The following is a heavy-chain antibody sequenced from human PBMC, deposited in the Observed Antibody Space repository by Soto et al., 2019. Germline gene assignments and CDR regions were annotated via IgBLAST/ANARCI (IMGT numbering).Heavy chain of an antibody. J-gene: IGHJ3*02. CDR2: ISNDGSRK. Sequence: QPGGSLRLSCAVSGFNFSSYAMHWVRQAPGKGLEWVAVISNDGSRKYYADSVRGRFTLSXXXSXXTXXLXXNXLTPDDTAVYYCARESKWKADEHACDIWGQGTMVTVS. CDR1: GFNFSSYA. D-gene: IGHD1-1*01. V-gene: IGHV3-30-3*01. CDR3: ARESKWKADEHACDI.